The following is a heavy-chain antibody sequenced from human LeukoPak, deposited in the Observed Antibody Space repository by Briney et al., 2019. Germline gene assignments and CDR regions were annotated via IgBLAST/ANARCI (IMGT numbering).Heavy chain of an antibody. V-gene: IGHV3-7*01. CDR3: ARERRTTSAFDI. J-gene: IGHJ3*02. CDR2: IRQDGSEK. CDR1: GFTFSSYW. D-gene: IGHD1-1*01. Sequence: GGSLRPSCAASGFTFSSYWMSWVRLAPGKGLEWVANIRQDGSEKYYVDSVKGRFTISRDNAKNSLYLQMNSLRAEDTAVYYCARERRTTSAFDIWGQGTMVTVSS.